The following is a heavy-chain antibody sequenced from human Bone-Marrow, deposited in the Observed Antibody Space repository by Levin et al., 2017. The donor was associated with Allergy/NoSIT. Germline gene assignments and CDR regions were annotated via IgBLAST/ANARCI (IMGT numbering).Heavy chain of an antibody. CDR2: ISNDGSVE. CDR1: GFTFSHFG. D-gene: IGHD5-18*01. J-gene: IGHJ4*02. V-gene: IGHV3-30*18. Sequence: GGSLRLSCAASGFTFSHFGMHWVRQAPGKGLEWVAVISNDGSVEDCADSVKGRFTISRDNSKNTLYLQMNSLGAEDTAVYYCAKDRSPYVETAMGLGYWGQGTLVTVSS. CDR3: AKDRSPYVETAMGLGY.